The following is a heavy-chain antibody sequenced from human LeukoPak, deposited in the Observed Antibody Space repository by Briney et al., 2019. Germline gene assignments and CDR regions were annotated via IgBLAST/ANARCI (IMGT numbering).Heavy chain of an antibody. J-gene: IGHJ4*02. CDR3: ARERSRNLLFDY. D-gene: IGHD1-14*01. CDR1: GDTFTSYA. V-gene: IGHV1-69*04. Sequence: SVKVSCKASGDTFTSYAISWVRQAPGQGLEWMGRIIPNLGIANYAQKFQGRVTITADKSTSTAYMELSSLRSEDTAVYYCARERSRNLLFDYWGQGTLVTVSS. CDR2: IIPNLGIA.